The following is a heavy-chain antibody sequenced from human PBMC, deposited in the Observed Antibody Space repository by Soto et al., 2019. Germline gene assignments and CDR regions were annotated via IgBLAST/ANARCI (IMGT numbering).Heavy chain of an antibody. D-gene: IGHD3-3*02. J-gene: IGHJ5*02. Sequence: SEILSLTCTVSGGSISSSSYYWGWIGQPPGKGLEWIGSIYYSGSTYYNPSLKSRVTISVDTSKNQFSLKLSSVTAADTAVYYCASPKIAFYNWFDPWGQGTLVTVSS. CDR3: ASPKIAFYNWFDP. CDR1: GGSISSSSYY. CDR2: IYYSGST. V-gene: IGHV4-39*01.